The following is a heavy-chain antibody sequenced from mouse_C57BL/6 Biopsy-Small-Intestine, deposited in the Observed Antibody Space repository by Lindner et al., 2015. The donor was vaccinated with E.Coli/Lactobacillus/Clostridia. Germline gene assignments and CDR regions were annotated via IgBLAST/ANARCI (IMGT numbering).Heavy chain of an antibody. D-gene: IGHD1-1*01. CDR3: GRSYYDYLDY. Sequence: VQLQESGPELVKPGASVMISCRASGFSFTGYYLNWMKQSPKKSLEWIGEINPSTGATTYNQKFKAKATLTVDKSSSTAYIQLKSLTSEDSAVYFCGRSYYDYLDYWGQGTTLTVSS. CDR2: INPSTGAT. J-gene: IGHJ2*01. CDR1: GFSFTGYY. V-gene: IGHV1-42*01.